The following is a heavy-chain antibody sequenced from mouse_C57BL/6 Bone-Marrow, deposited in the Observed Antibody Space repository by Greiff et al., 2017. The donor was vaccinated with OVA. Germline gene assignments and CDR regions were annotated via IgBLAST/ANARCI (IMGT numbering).Heavy chain of an antibody. J-gene: IGHJ1*03. CDR3: ARNGGYYDYDGGYFDV. D-gene: IGHD2-4*01. CDR2: IWSGGST. CDR1: GFSLTSYG. Sequence: QVQLQQSGPGLVQPSQSLSITCTVSGFSLTSYGVHWVRQSPGKGLEWLGVIWSGGSTDYNAAFISRLSICKDNSKSQVFFKMNSLQADDTAIYYCARNGGYYDYDGGYFDVWGTGTTVTVSS. V-gene: IGHV2-2*01.